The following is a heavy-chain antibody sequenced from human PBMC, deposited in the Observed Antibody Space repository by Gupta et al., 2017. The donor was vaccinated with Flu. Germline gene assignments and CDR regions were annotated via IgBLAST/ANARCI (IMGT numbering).Heavy chain of an antibody. V-gene: IGHV3-48*03. J-gene: IGHJ6*03. CDR1: GFTLTGHE. CDR2: IGGSGVNI. D-gene: IGHD3-3*02. Sequence: EVQLLESGGGLVQPGGSLRLSCIASGFTLTGHEMDWVRQVPGKVLEWIAQIGGSGVNIYYAESVTGRFTISRDNAKNALFLQMNSLRAEDTAVYYCASEALRVLGRFSYLDDWGKGTTVTVSS. CDR3: ASEALRVLGRFSYLDD.